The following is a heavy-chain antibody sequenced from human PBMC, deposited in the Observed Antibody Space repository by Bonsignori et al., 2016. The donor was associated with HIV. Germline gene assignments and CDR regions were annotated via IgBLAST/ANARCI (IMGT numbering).Heavy chain of an antibody. V-gene: IGHV1-2*02. Sequence: WVRQAPGQGLEWMGWINPKSGGTNYAQKFQGRVTMTRDTSISTAYMELNRLTSDDTAVYYCARGRGIIMVRGVIDDFDYWGQGTLVTVSS. CDR3: ARGRGIIMVRGVIDDFDY. CDR2: INPKSGGT. J-gene: IGHJ4*02. D-gene: IGHD3-10*01.